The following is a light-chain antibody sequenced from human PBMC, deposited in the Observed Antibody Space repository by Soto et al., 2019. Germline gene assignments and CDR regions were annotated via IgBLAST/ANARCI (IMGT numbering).Light chain of an antibody. CDR1: SSDVGSYNL. V-gene: IGLV2-23*01. Sequence: QSVLTQPASVSGSPGQSITISCTGTSSDVGSYNLVSWYQQHPGKAPKLMIYEGSKRPSGVSNRFSGSKSGNTASLTISGLQAEGEADYYCCSYAGNSTSFYAFGTGTKDTDL. CDR2: EGS. J-gene: IGLJ1*01. CDR3: CSYAGNSTSFYA.